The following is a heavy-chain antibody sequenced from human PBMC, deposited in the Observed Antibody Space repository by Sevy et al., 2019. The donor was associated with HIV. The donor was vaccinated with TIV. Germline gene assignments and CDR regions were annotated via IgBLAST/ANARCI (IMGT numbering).Heavy chain of an antibody. D-gene: IGHD3-16*01. Sequence: GGSLRLSCAASGFTFSGYAMHWVRQAPGKGLEWVGLVSYEGNTEYYPDSVKGRFTISRDNSENTLYLQMDSLRTEDTAVYFCAREGRYYDYVWGGQGALVTVSS. CDR2: VSYEGNTE. CDR3: AREGRYYDYVW. V-gene: IGHV3-30*04. CDR1: GFTFSGYA. J-gene: IGHJ4*01.